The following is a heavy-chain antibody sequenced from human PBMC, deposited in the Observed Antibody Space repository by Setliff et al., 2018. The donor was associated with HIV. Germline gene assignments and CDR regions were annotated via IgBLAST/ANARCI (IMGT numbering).Heavy chain of an antibody. CDR3: ARDVSWRVRTYIGY. CDR1: GFTFSTYS. D-gene: IGHD3-3*01. J-gene: IGHJ4*02. V-gene: IGHV3-21*01. Sequence: GGSLRLSCEASGFTFSTYSMNWVRQAPGKGLEWVPSISSSSRSKYYADSVKGRFTISRDNAKNSLYLQMNSLTAEDTAVYYCARDVSWRVRTYIGYWGQGALVTVSS. CDR2: ISSSSRSK.